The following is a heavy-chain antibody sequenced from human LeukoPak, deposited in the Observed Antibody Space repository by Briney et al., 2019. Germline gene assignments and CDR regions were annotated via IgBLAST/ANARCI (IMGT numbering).Heavy chain of an antibody. J-gene: IGHJ5*02. CDR3: ARGEALAARPNNWFDP. D-gene: IGHD6-6*01. CDR2: IIPILGIA. V-gene: IGHV1-69*04. CDR1: GGTFSSYA. Sequence: SVKVSCKASGGTFSSYAISWVRQAPGQGLEWMGRIIPILGIANYAQKFQGRVTITADKSTSTAYMELSSLRSEDTAVYYCARGEALAARPNNWFDPWGQGTLVTVPS.